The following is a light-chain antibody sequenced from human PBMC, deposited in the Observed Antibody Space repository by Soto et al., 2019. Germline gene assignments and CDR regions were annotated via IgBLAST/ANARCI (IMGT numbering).Light chain of an antibody. CDR2: AAS. Sequence: DIQLTQSPSFLSASVGDRVTITCRASQGISSYLAWYQQKPGKAPKLLIYAASILQSGVPSRFSGSGSGTEFALTISSLQPEDFATYFCQQLNSYPWTFGQGTKVESK. J-gene: IGKJ1*01. CDR1: QGISSY. V-gene: IGKV1-9*01. CDR3: QQLNSYPWT.